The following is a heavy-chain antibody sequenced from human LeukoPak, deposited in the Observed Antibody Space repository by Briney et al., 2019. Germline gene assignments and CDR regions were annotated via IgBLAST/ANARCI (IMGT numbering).Heavy chain of an antibody. CDR3: ARDLSGSLYFDY. V-gene: IGHV4-4*07. CDR1: GASTSSYY. CDR2: LYISGST. J-gene: IGHJ4*02. Sequence: PSETLSLTCTVSGASTSSYYYNWIRQTAGRGLEWIGRLYISGSTDYNASLKNRVTISVDTSNNQFSLKLNSVTAADTAVYFCARDLSGSLYFDYWGQGVLVTVSS. D-gene: IGHD3-10*01.